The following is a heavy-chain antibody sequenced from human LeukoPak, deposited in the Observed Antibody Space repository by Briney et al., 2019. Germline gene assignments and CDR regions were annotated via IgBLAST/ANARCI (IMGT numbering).Heavy chain of an antibody. J-gene: IGHJ2*01. Sequence: PSETLSLTCTVSGGSLSSYYWSWIRQPPEKGLEWIGYIYDSGSTNYNPSHKSRVTISIDTSKNQFSLKLSSVTAADTAVYYCARGSNWDWYFDLWGRGTLVTVSS. CDR2: IYDSGST. V-gene: IGHV4-59*01. D-gene: IGHD7-27*01. CDR3: ARGSNWDWYFDL. CDR1: GGSLSSYY.